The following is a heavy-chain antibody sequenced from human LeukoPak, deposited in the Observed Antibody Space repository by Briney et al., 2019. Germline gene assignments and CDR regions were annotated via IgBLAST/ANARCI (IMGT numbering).Heavy chain of an antibody. CDR3: ARVRRNRGNKYFDP. D-gene: IGHD1-14*01. J-gene: IGHJ5*02. CDR2: IYISGGT. Sequence: SETLSLTCTVSGGSISSGNYYWSWIRQPAGMGLGWIGRIYISGGTEYNPSLKSRVTISIDTPKNQFYLRLSSVTAADTAVYYCARVRRNRGNKYFDPWGQGTRVTVSS. CDR1: GGSISSGNYY. V-gene: IGHV4-61*02.